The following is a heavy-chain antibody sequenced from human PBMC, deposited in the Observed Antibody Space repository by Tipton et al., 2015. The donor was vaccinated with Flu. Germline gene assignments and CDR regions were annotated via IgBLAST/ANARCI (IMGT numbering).Heavy chain of an antibody. J-gene: IGHJ6*02. CDR1: GFTFSDYY. Sequence: GSLRLSCAASGFTFSDYYMSWIRQAPGKGLEWVSYISSSGSTIYYADSVQGRFTISRDNAKKSLSLQMNSLRAEDTAVYYCARADCSGGSCYRRSYYHSMDVWGQGTTVTVSS. D-gene: IGHD2-15*01. V-gene: IGHV3-11*01. CDR3: ARADCSGGSCYRRSYYHSMDV. CDR2: ISSSGSTI.